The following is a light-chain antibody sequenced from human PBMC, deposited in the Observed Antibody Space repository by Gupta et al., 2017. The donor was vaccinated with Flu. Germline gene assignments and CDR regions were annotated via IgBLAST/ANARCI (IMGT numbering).Light chain of an antibody. CDR2: LGS. CDR3: MQALQTPRT. V-gene: IGKV2-28*01. J-gene: IGKJ1*01. CDR1: QSLLHSNGYNY. Sequence: IVMTQSPLSLPVTPGEPASISCRSSQSLLHSNGYNYLDWYLQKPGQSPQLLIYLGSNRASGVPDRFSGSGSGTDFTLKISRVEAEDVGVYYCMQALQTPRTFGQATKVEIK.